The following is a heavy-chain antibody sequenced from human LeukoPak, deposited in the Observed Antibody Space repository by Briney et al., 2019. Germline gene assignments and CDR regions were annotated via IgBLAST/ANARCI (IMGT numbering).Heavy chain of an antibody. CDR2: IYYSGST. V-gene: IGHV4-59*01. D-gene: IGHD3-3*01. J-gene: IGHJ4*02. CDR3: ARYEYYFDY. Sequence: SETLSLTCTVSGGSISSYYWSWIRQPPGKGLEWIGYIYYSGSTNCNPSLKSRVTISVDTSKNQFSLKLSSVTAADTAVYYCARYEYYFDYWGQGTLVTVSS. CDR1: GGSISSYY.